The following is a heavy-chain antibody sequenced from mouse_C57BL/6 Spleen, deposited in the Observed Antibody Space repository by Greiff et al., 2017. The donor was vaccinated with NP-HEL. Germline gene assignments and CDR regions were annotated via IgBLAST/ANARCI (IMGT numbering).Heavy chain of an antibody. V-gene: IGHV1-50*01. CDR1: GYTFTSYW. J-gene: IGHJ4*01. CDR3: ARGGITTVVARMDY. D-gene: IGHD1-1*01. CDR2: IDPSDSYT. Sequence: QVHVKQPGAELVKPGASVKLSCKASGYTFTSYWMQWVKQRPGQGLEWIGEIDPSDSYTNYNQKFKGKATLTVDTSSSTAYMQLSSLTSEDSAVYYCARGGITTVVARMDYWGQGTSVTVSS.